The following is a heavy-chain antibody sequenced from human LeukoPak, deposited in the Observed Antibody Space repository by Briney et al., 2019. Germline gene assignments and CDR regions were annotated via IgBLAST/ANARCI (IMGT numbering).Heavy chain of an antibody. CDR1: GFTFDDYA. Sequence: PGGSLRLSCAASGFTFDDYAMHWLRQAPGKGLEWVSGISWNSGSIGYADSVKGRFTISRDNAKNSLYLQMNSLRAEDTALYYCAKVKAAAKGGFDYWGQGTLVTVSS. D-gene: IGHD6-13*01. J-gene: IGHJ4*02. CDR3: AKVKAAAKGGFDY. CDR2: ISWNSGSI. V-gene: IGHV3-9*01.